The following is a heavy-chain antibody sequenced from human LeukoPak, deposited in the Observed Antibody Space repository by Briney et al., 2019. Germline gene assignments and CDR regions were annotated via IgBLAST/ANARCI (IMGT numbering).Heavy chain of an antibody. Sequence: PGGSLRLSCAASGFTFSSYWMSWVRQAPGKGLEWVANIKQDGSEKYYVDSVKGRFTISRDNAKNSLYLQMNSLRAEDTAVYYCARDIWSSALDAFDIWGQGTMVTVSS. D-gene: IGHD3-3*01. CDR1: GFTFSSYW. J-gene: IGHJ3*02. CDR3: ARDIWSSALDAFDI. V-gene: IGHV3-7*01. CDR2: IKQDGSEK.